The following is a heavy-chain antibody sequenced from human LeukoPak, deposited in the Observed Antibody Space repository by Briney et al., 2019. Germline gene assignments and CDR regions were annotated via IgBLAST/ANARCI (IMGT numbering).Heavy chain of an antibody. J-gene: IGHJ4*02. V-gene: IGHV3-20*04. CDR2: INWDGGTS. Sequence: PGGSLRLSCAASGIFDDYGMSWVRQAPGKGLEWVAGINWDGGTSAYADSVKGRFTISRDNAKNSLYLQMNSLRGEDTALYYCARDLSSSWYSLAYWGQGTLVTVSS. CDR1: GIFDDYG. CDR3: ARDLSSSWYSLAY. D-gene: IGHD6-13*01.